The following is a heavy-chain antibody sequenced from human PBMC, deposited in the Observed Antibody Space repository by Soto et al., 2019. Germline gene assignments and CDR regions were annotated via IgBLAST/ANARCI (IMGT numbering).Heavy chain of an antibody. J-gene: IGHJ4*02. Sequence: LSLTCTVSGGSVSSGRYYWSWSRQPPGKGLEWIGYIYYSGSTKYNPSLKSRVTISVDTSKNQFSLRLSSMTAADTAVYYCARSGSDSGWLGGQGTLVTVSS. D-gene: IGHD6-19*01. CDR1: GGSVSSGRYY. V-gene: IGHV4-61*01. CDR3: ARSGSDSGWL. CDR2: IYYSGST.